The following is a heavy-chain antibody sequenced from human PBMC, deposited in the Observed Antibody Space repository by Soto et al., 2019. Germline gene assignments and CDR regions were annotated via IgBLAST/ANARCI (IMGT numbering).Heavy chain of an antibody. V-gene: IGHV3-23*01. J-gene: IGHJ3*02. CDR2: ISGSGGRT. CDR1: GLTFSSYA. CDR3: AKDGGTTGTTGAFDI. D-gene: IGHD1-1*01. Sequence: PVGSLRLSCAASGLTFSSYAMSWVRQAPGKGLEWVSAISGSGGRTYYADSVKGRFTISRDNSKNTLFLQMNSLRAEDTAVYYCAKDGGTTGTTGAFDIWGQGTMVTVSS.